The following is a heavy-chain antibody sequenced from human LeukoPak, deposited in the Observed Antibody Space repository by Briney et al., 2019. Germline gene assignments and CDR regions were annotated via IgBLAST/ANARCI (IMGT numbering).Heavy chain of an antibody. CDR2: IRSDGINK. CDR3: ARDPPGGGRDYFDY. J-gene: IGHJ4*02. CDR1: GFTFSNYG. Sequence: GGSLRLSCAASGFTFSNYGMHWVRQAPGKGLEGVAFIRSDGINKYHPDSVKGRFTISRDNAKNSLYLQMNSLRAEDTALYYCARDPPGGGRDYFDYWGQGTLVTVSS. D-gene: IGHD3-10*01. V-gene: IGHV3-30*02.